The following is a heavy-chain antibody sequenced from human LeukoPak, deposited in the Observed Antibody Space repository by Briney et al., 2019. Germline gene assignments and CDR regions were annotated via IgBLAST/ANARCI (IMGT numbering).Heavy chain of an antibody. CDR3: AGDYGYGYMYYYYYMDV. V-gene: IGHV1-46*01. J-gene: IGHJ6*03. D-gene: IGHD5-18*01. Sequence: GASVKVSCKASGYTFTSYYMHWVRQAPGQGLEWMGIINPSGGSASYAQKFQGRVTMTRDMSTSTVYMELSSLRSEDTAVYYCAGDYGYGYMYYYYYMDVWGKGTTVTVSS. CDR2: INPSGGSA. CDR1: GYTFTSYY.